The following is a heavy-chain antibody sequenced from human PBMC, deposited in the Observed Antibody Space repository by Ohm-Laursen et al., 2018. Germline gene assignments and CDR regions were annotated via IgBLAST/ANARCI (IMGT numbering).Heavy chain of an antibody. D-gene: IGHD5-12*01. V-gene: IGHV3-11*01. CDR1: GFTFSAYY. Sequence: GSLRLSCTASGFTFSAYYMSWIRQAPGKGLEWISYINSISSTMYFEDSVKGRFIISRDNAKNSLYLQMNSLRAEDTAVYYCAREGYGGYGLDPWGQGTLVTVSS. CDR2: INSISSTM. CDR3: AREGYGGYGLDP. J-gene: IGHJ5*02.